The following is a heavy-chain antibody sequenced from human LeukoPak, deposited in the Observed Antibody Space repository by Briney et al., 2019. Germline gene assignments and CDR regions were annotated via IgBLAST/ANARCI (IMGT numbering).Heavy chain of an antibody. V-gene: IGHV3-30*18. CDR2: ISYDGSNK. D-gene: IGHD4-23*01. J-gene: IGHJ4*02. Sequence: GRSLRLSCAASGFTFSSYGMHWVRQAPGKGLEWVAVISYDGSNKYYADSVKGRFTISRDNSKNTLYLQMNSLRAEDTAVYYCAKDYGGNSPTGYWGQGTLVTVSS. CDR3: AKDYGGNSPTGY. CDR1: GFTFSSYG.